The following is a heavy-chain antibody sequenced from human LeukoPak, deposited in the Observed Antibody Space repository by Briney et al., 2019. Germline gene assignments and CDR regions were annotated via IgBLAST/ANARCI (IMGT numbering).Heavy chain of an antibody. V-gene: IGHV1-69*10. D-gene: IGHD3-3*01. CDR1: GGTFSTYA. CDR2: IIPNFAIL. Sequence: GASVKVSCKASGGTFSTYAITWVRQAPGQGLEWMGGIIPNFAILNYAQKFQGRVTITADKSTSTAYMELSSLRSEDTAVYYCARERLLDDFWSGYFDYWGQGTLVTVSS. CDR3: ARERLLDDFWSGYFDY. J-gene: IGHJ4*02.